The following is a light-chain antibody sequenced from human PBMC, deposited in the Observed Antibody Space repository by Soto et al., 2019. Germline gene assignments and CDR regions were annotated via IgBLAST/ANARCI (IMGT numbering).Light chain of an antibody. V-gene: IGLV2-23*02. J-gene: IGLJ7*01. CDR2: EVT. CDR3: CSYGGSRAV. CDR1: SSDVGSHNL. Sequence: QSALTQPASVSGSPGQSITISCTGTSSDVGSHNLVSWYQQHPGQAPKLMIYEVTKRPLGVSTRFSASKSGNTASLTISGLQAKDAADYYCCSYGGSRAVFGGGTQLTVL.